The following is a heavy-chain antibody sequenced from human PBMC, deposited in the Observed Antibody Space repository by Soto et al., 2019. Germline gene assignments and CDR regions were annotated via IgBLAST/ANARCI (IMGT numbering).Heavy chain of an antibody. J-gene: IGHJ3*02. D-gene: IGHD3-22*01. CDR3: AREGIRITMIVVVTGFAFDI. Sequence: GASVKVSCKASGYTFTGYYMHWLRQAPGQGLEWMGWVNPNSGGTNYAQKFQGRVTMTRDTSISTAYMELSRLRSDDTAVYYCAREGIRITMIVVVTGFAFDIWGQGTMVTVSS. V-gene: IGHV1-2*02. CDR1: GYTFTGYY. CDR2: VNPNSGGT.